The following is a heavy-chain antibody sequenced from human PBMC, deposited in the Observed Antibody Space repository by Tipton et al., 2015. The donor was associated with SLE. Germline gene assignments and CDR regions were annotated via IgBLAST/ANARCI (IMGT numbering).Heavy chain of an antibody. CDR3: ARDSPYYYGSGSSINWFDP. Sequence: QLVQSGAEVKKPGASVKVSCKASGYTFTSYGISWVRQAPGQGLEWMGWISAYNGNTNYAQKLQGRVTMTTDTSTSTAYMELRSLRSDDPAVYYCARDSPYYYGSGSSINWFDPWGQGTLVTVSS. J-gene: IGHJ5*02. CDR2: ISAYNGNT. CDR1: GYTFTSYG. V-gene: IGHV1-18*01. D-gene: IGHD3-10*01.